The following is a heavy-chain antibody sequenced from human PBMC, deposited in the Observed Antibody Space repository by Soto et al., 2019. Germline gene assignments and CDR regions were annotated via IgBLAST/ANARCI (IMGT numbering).Heavy chain of an antibody. D-gene: IGHD2-2*01. Sequence: GGSLRLSCAASGFTFRSCAMGWVRQAPGKGLEWVSDIIDSGASTYYAASVKGRFTISRDNSKNTLYLQMNSLSAEDTAIYYCARRTTRAVVPAADDYWGPGTLVTVSS. CDR2: IIDSGAST. CDR1: GFTFRSCA. CDR3: ARRTTRAVVPAADDY. V-gene: IGHV3-23*01. J-gene: IGHJ4*02.